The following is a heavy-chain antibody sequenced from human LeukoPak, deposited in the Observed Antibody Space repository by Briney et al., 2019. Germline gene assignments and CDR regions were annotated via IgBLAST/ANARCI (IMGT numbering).Heavy chain of an antibody. D-gene: IGHD6-13*01. V-gene: IGHV1-2*02. Sequence: GASVKVSCKASGYNFIGYYIHWVRQAPGQLEWMGWINPNSGGTNYAQKFQGRVTMTRDTSISTAYMELSRLRSDDTAVYYCAREGEYSSSWYVRYYYYYMDVWGKGTTVTISS. CDR1: GYNFIGYY. CDR3: AREGEYSSSWYVRYYYYYMDV. J-gene: IGHJ6*03. CDR2: INPNSGGT.